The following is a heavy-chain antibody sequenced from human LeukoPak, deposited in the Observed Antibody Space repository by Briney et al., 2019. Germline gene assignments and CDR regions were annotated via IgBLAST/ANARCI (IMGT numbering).Heavy chain of an antibody. V-gene: IGHV4-39*01. CDR1: GGSISSSSYY. Sequence: SETLSLTCTVSGGSISSSSYYWGWIRQPPGKGLEWIGSIYYSGSTYYNPSLKSRVTISVDTSKNQFSLKLSSVTAADTAVYYCARGVEQQLEEYYFDYWGQGTLVTVSS. D-gene: IGHD6-13*01. CDR2: IYYSGST. CDR3: ARGVEQQLEEYYFDY. J-gene: IGHJ4*02.